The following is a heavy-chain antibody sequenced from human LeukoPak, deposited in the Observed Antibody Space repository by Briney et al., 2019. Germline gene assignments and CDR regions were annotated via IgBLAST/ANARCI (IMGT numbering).Heavy chain of an antibody. J-gene: IGHJ4*02. CDR1: GFIFSRYW. Sequence: PGGSLRLSCAASGFIFSRYWMSWVRQAPGKGLEWVANIKEDGSEKGYVDSVKGRFTVSRDNVKNALFMQMNSLKVEDTAVYYCVRDYVWESHRQFDYWGQGTMVTVSS. D-gene: IGHD3-16*01. CDR2: IKEDGSEK. V-gene: IGHV3-7*01. CDR3: VRDYVWESHRQFDY.